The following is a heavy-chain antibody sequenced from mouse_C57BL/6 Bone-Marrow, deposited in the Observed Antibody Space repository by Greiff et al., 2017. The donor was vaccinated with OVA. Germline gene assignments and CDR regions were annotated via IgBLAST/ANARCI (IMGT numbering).Heavy chain of an antibody. CDR2: IDPENGDT. CDR1: GFNIKDDY. Sequence: LVESGAELVRPGASVKLSCTASGFNIKDDYMHWVKQRPEQGLEWIGWIDPENGDTEYASKFQGKATITADTSSNTAYLQLSSLTSEDTAVYYCARGITTVVDYYAVDYWGQGTSVTVSS. D-gene: IGHD1-1*01. J-gene: IGHJ4*01. CDR3: ARGITTVVDYYAVDY. V-gene: IGHV14-4*01.